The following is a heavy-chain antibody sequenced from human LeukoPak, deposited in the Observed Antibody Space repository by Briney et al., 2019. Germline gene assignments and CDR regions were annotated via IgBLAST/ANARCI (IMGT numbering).Heavy chain of an antibody. Sequence: PGRSLRLSCAASGFTFSSYGMHWVRQAPGKGLEWVAVIWYDGSNKYYADSVKGRFTISRDNSKNTLYLRMNSLRAEDTALYYCAKDSTRQYGGNSGLFDYWGQGTLVTVSS. D-gene: IGHD4-23*01. V-gene: IGHV3-33*06. CDR1: GFTFSSYG. CDR2: IWYDGSNK. CDR3: AKDSTRQYGGNSGLFDY. J-gene: IGHJ4*02.